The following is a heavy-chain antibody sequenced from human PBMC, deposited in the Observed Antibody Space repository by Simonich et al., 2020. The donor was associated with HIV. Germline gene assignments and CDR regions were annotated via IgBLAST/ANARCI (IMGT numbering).Heavy chain of an antibody. Sequence: QVQLQESGPGLVKPSETLSLTCTVSGDTISSYYWSWIRQPPGKGLEWIGPIYYTGITNYNPSLKSRFTISVDTSKNPFSLNLTSVTAADTAVYYCARGLFLSSWAPFHYWGQGTLVTVSS. J-gene: IGHJ4*02. CDR3: ARGLFLSSWAPFHY. CDR1: GDTISSYY. CDR2: IYYTGIT. V-gene: IGHV4-59*08. D-gene: IGHD6-13*01.